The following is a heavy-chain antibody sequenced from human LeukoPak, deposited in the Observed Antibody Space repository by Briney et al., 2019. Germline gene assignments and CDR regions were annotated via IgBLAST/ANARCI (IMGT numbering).Heavy chain of an antibody. D-gene: IGHD5-18*01. CDR2: ISYDGSNK. J-gene: IGHJ4*02. V-gene: IGHV3-30*18. CDR1: GFTFSSYW. CDR3: AKGEDTAMVQN. Sequence: GGSLRLSCAASGFTFSSYWMSWVRQAPGKGLEWVAVISYDGSNKYYADSVKGRFTISRDNSKNTLYLQMNSLRAEDTAVYYCAKGEDTAMVQNWGQGTLVTVSS.